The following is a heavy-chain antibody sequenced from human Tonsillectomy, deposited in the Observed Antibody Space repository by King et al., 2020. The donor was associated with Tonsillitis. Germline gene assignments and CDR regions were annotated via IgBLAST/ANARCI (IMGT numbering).Heavy chain of an antibody. J-gene: IGHJ4*02. CDR1: GFIFSNYG. D-gene: IGHD3-3*01. CDR2: TSYDGYNK. V-gene: IGHV3-30*18. Sequence: VQLVESGGGVVQPGRSLRLSCAASGFIFSNYGMHWVRQAPGKGLEWVAATSYDGYNKYYADSVRGRFTISRDNSKNTLYLQMNSLRAEDTAVYYCAKDPIDGSGVPYDLDYWGQGTLVTVSS. CDR3: AKDPIDGSGVPYDLDY.